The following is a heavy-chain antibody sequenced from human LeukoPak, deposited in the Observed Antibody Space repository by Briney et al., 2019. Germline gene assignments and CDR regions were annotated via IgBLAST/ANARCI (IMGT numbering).Heavy chain of an antibody. CDR1: GFTFSSYG. D-gene: IGHD1-26*01. J-gene: IGHJ3*02. CDR3: AKGGFSGSYNAFDI. Sequence: PGGSLSLSCAASGFTFSSYGMHWVRQPPGKGLEWVAFIRFDGSNKYYADSVKGRFTISRDNSKNTLYLQMNSLRAEDTAIYYCAKGGFSGSYNAFDIWGQGTMVTVSS. V-gene: IGHV3-30*02. CDR2: IRFDGSNK.